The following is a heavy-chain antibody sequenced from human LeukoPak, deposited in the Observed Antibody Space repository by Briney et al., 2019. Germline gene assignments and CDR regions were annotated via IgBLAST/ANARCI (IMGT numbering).Heavy chain of an antibody. D-gene: IGHD4/OR15-4a*01. J-gene: IGHJ3*02. CDR2: FDPEDGET. CDR1: GYTLTELS. CDR3: ATTPLTLWWAFDI. V-gene: IGHV1-24*01. Sequence: ASVKVSCKVSGYTLTELSMHWVRQAPGKGLEWMGGFDPEDGETIYAQKFQGRVTMTEDTSTDTAYMELSGLRSEDTAVYYCATTPLTLWWAFDIWGQGTMVTVSS.